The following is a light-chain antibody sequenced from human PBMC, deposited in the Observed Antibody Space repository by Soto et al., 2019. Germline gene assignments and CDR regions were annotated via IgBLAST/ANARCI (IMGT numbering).Light chain of an antibody. V-gene: IGKV1-13*02. J-gene: IGKJ4*01. CDR3: QQFHTFPLT. Sequence: VQLTQSPSPLSSSVGDRVAISCRASQGIGSALAWYQQKPGASPKVLIYDASTLGSGVPSRFSGSGSGTDFTLTISSLQPEDLATYYCQQFHTFPLTFGGGTKVDIK. CDR1: QGIGSA. CDR2: DAS.